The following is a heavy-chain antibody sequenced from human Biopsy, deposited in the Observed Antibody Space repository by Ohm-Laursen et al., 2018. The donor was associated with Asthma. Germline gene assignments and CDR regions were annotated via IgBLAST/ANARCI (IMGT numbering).Heavy chain of an antibody. J-gene: IGHJ5*02. Sequence: GASVKVSCKASGFSFDNYFMHWVRQAPGQGLEWMGGIIPIFGTANYAQKFQGRVTITADESTSTAYMELSSLRSEDTAVYYCARADRYYYDSSGYTEWFDPWGQGTLVTVSS. CDR1: GFSFDNYF. D-gene: IGHD3-22*01. CDR2: IIPIFGTA. CDR3: ARADRYYYDSSGYTEWFDP. V-gene: IGHV1-69*13.